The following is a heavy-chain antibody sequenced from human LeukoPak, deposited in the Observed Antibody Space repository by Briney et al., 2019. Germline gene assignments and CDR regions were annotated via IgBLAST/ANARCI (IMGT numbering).Heavy chain of an antibody. V-gene: IGHV4-4*07. D-gene: IGHD6-19*01. Sequence: SETLSLTCTVSGGSISSYYWSWIRQPAGKGLEWIGRIYTSGSTNYNPSLKSRVTMSVAKSKNQFSLKLSSVTAADTAVYYCARELPYSSGWQSDYWGQGTLVTVSS. J-gene: IGHJ4*02. CDR3: ARELPYSSGWQSDY. CDR1: GGSISSYY. CDR2: IYTSGST.